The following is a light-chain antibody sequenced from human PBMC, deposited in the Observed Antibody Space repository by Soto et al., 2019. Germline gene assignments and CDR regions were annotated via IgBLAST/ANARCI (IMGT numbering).Light chain of an antibody. Sequence: SYELTQPPSVSVSPGQTASITCSGDTLGHKYVSWYQQRPGQSPVLVIYQDTKRPSGIPERFSGSNSGNTATLTISGTQALDEADYYCQTWASINVVFGGGTKLTVL. CDR1: TLGHKY. J-gene: IGLJ3*02. CDR2: QDT. V-gene: IGLV3-1*01. CDR3: QTWASINVV.